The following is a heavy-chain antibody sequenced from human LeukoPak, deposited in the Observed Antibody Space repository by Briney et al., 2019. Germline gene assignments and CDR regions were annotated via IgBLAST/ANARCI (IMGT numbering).Heavy chain of an antibody. CDR3: ARVIGLGYCSSTSCPPGGPLDYYSMDV. V-gene: IGHV3-11*06. CDR2: ISSSSSYT. J-gene: IGHJ6*02. Sequence: GGSLRLSCAASGFTFSDYYMSWIRQAPGKGLEWVSYISSSSSYTNYADSVKGRFTISRDNAKNSLYLQMNSLRAEDTAVYYCARVIGLGYCSSTSCPPGGPLDYYSMDVWGQGTTVTVSS. CDR1: GFTFSDYY. D-gene: IGHD2-2*01.